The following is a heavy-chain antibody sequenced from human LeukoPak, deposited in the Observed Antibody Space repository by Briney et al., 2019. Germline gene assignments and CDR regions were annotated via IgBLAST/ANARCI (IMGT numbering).Heavy chain of an antibody. Sequence: GSSLRLSCAASGFTFSSYGMHWVRQAPGKGLEWVAVISYDGSNKYYADSVKGRFTISRDNSKNTLYLQMNSLRAEDTAVYYCAKDRGAVAVYIDYWGQGTLVTVSS. J-gene: IGHJ4*02. D-gene: IGHD6-19*01. V-gene: IGHV3-30*18. CDR1: GFTFSSYG. CDR3: AKDRGAVAVYIDY. CDR2: ISYDGSNK.